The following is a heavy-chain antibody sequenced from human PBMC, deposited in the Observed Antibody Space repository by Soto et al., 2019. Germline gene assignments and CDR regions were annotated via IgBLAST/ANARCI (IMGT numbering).Heavy chain of an antibody. CDR2: INHSGST. CDR1: GGSFSGYY. J-gene: IGHJ4*02. D-gene: IGHD2-8*02. CDR3: ARDKITGLFDY. Sequence: QVQLQQWGAGLLKPSETLSLTCAVYGGSFSGYYWTWIRQPPGTGLEWIGEINHSGSTNYNPSLKRRVTISVDTSQNPFSLKLTSVTAADTAVYYCARDKITGLFDYWGQGTLVTVSS. V-gene: IGHV4-34*01.